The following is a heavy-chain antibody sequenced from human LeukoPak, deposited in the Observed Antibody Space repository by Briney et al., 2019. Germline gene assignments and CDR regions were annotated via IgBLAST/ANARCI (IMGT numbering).Heavy chain of an antibody. V-gene: IGHV4-59*01. CDR3: ASGKYYYDEAASLRRTSQTALDV. CDR1: GDSTTNYY. D-gene: IGHD3-22*01. Sequence: PSETLSLTCSVSGDSTTNYYSSWIRQSPGQGLEWLAYVYKNGHLDYNPSLRIRVTVSVDLSKTQFSLRLRPVTAADTAIYYCASGKYYYDEAASLRRTSQTALDVGAQGTMVIVYS. J-gene: IGHJ3*01. CDR2: VYKNGHL.